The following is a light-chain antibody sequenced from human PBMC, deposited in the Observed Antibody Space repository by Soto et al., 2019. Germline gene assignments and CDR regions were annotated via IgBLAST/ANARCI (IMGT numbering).Light chain of an antibody. CDR2: KAS. Sequence: IQMTQSPSTLSASVGDRVTITCRASQSISIWLAWYQQKPGKAPKLLIYKASSLESDVPSRFSGSGSGTEFTLTINSLQPDDSETYYCQQYNSDSTFGQGTKVEIK. CDR3: QQYNSDST. V-gene: IGKV1-5*03. J-gene: IGKJ1*01. CDR1: QSISIW.